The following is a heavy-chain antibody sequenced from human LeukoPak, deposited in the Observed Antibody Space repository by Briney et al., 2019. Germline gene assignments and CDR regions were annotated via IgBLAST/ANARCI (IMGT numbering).Heavy chain of an antibody. CDR2: IYFSGAT. V-gene: IGHV4-59*01. CDR3: ARGDPQTTVPEGLDV. D-gene: IGHD4-17*01. Sequence: SETLSLTCTVSGGSISNYYWSWIRQSPVKGLEWIGYIYFSGATNYNPSLKSRVTISVDTSKNQFSLKLSSVTAADTAVYYCARGDPQTTVPEGLDVWGQGTTVTVS. CDR1: GGSISNYY. J-gene: IGHJ6*02.